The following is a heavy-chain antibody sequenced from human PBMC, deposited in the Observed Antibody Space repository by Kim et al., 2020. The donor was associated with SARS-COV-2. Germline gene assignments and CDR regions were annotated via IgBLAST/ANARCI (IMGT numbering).Heavy chain of an antibody. CDR1: GFSFSTYW. CDR2: INSDGSST. Sequence: GGSLRLSCVASGFSFSTYWMHWVRQVPGKGLVWVSRINSDGSSTKYADSVKGRFTISRDNAKNTLYLQMNSLRGDDTAVYYCARDIEEWQLLGGFDYWGQGTLVTVSS. J-gene: IGHJ4*02. D-gene: IGHD1-26*01. V-gene: IGHV3-74*03. CDR3: ARDIEEWQLLGGFDY.